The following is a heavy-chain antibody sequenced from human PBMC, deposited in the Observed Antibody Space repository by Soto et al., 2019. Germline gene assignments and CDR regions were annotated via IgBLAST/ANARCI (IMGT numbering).Heavy chain of an antibody. Sequence: QVQLVQSGAEVKKPGSSVKVSCKASGGTFSSYAISWVRQSPGQGLAWMGGIIPIFGTANYAQKFQGRVTITADESTSTAYMELSSLRSEDTAVYYCARDSRYYDFWSGYSSFDYWGQGTLVTVSS. J-gene: IGHJ4*02. CDR1: GGTFSSYA. CDR2: IIPIFGTA. D-gene: IGHD3-3*01. V-gene: IGHV1-69*01. CDR3: ARDSRYYDFWSGYSSFDY.